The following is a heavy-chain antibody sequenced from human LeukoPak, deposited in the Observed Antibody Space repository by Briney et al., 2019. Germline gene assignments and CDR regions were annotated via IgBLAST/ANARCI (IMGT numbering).Heavy chain of an antibody. Sequence: SETLSLTCAVYGGSFSGYYWSWIRQPPGKGLEWIGEINHSGSTNYNPSLKSRVTISVDTSKNQFSLKLRSVTAADTAVYYCARRYQLPPYYYYGMDFWGKGTTVTVSS. CDR1: GGSFSGYY. CDR2: INHSGST. CDR3: ARRYQLPPYYYYGMDF. J-gene: IGHJ6*04. V-gene: IGHV4-34*01. D-gene: IGHD2-2*01.